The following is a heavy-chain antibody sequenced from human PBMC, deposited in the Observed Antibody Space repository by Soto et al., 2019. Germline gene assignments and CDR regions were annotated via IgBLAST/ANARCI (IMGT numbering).Heavy chain of an antibody. CDR3: AKMEGMDPWAYSFDY. D-gene: IGHD2-2*03. CDR1: GFTFSDFA. Sequence: EVQVLESGGGLVQPGGSLRLSCAATGFTFSDFAMSWVRQAPGKGLEWVSRIYGGGNGPHYADSVKGRFTISRDNSKNPLYLQMNSLSAEDTAVYYCAKMEGMDPWAYSFDYWGQGTLVTVSS. CDR2: IYGGGNGP. J-gene: IGHJ4*02. V-gene: IGHV3-23*01.